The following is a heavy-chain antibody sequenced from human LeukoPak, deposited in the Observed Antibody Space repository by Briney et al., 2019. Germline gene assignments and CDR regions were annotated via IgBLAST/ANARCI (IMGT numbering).Heavy chain of an antibody. D-gene: IGHD5-18*01. J-gene: IGHJ4*02. V-gene: IGHV5-51*01. CDR3: ARTIDTAMVITHGIY. CDR1: GYSFTSYW. Sequence: GESLKISCKGSGYSFTSYWIGWVRQMPGKGLEWMGIIYPGDSDTRYSPSFQGQVTISADKSISTAYLQWSSLKASDTAMYYCARTIDTAMVITHGIYWGQGTLVTVSS. CDR2: IYPGDSDT.